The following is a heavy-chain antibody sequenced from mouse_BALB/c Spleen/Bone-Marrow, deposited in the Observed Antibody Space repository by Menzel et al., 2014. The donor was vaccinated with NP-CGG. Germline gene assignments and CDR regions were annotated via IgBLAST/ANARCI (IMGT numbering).Heavy chain of an antibody. CDR3: ARVVTTATLYWCFDV. V-gene: IGHV5-4*02. D-gene: IGHD1-2*01. J-gene: IGHJ1*01. CDR1: GFTFSDYY. Sequence: EVKLVESGGGLVKPGGSLKLSCAASGFTFSDYYMYWVRQTPEKRLEWVATISDGGSYTYYPDSVKGRFTISRDNAKNNLYLQMSSLKSEDTAMYYCARVVTTATLYWCFDVWGAGTTVTVSS. CDR2: ISDGGSYT.